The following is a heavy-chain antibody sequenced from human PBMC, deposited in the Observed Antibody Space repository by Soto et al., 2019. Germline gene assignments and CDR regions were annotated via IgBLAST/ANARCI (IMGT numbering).Heavy chain of an antibody. CDR2: IHYSGST. D-gene: IGHD1-26*01. Sequence: PSETLSLTCTVSGGSITTYYWSWLRQPPGKGLEWIGYIHYSGSTNYNPSLKSRVTISVDTSKNQLSLKLTSVTAADTAVYYCATGTIVAYYFHYWGQGTLVTVSS. CDR1: GGSITTYY. CDR3: ATGTIVAYYFHY. J-gene: IGHJ4*02. V-gene: IGHV4-59*01.